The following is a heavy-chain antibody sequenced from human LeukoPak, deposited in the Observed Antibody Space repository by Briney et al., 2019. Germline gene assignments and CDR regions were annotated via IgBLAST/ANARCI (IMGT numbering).Heavy chain of an antibody. J-gene: IGHJ3*02. CDR3: ARAELVLRGRAFDI. CDR1: GGSISSYY. CDR2: IYYSGST. D-gene: IGHD3-10*01. V-gene: IGHV4-59*01. Sequence: SETLSLTCTVSGGSISSYYWSWIRQPPGKGLEWIGYIYYSGSTNYNPSLKGRVTISVDTSKNQFSLKLSSVTAAGTAVYYCARAELVLRGRAFDIWGQGPMVTVSS.